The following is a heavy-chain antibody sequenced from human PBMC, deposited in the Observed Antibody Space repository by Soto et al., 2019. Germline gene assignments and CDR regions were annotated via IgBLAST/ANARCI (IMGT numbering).Heavy chain of an antibody. V-gene: IGHV4-4*02. CDR2: VVLWGTT. D-gene: IGHD6-19*01. CDR3: ARHIGVTGTRGFDY. Sequence: QVQLQQSGPGLVKPSETLSLTCAVSGASINDNNWWSWVRQTPGKGLEWIGEVVLWGTTNYNPSLRSRVTISMDKPNNQISLTLSSVTAADSALYYCARHIGVTGTRGFDYWGQGTLVTVSS. CDR1: GASINDNNW. J-gene: IGHJ4*02.